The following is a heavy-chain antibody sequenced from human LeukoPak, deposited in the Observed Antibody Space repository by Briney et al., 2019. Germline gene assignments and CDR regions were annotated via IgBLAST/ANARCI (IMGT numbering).Heavy chain of an antibody. J-gene: IGHJ4*02. CDR2: IYSGGST. CDR1: GFTFSGSG. Sequence: GESLRLSCAASGFTFSGSGMHWVRQAPGKGLEWVSVIYSGGSTYYADSVKGRFTISRDNSKNTLYLQMNSLRVEDTAVYYCARDGAVMDYWGQGTLVTVSS. D-gene: IGHD3-16*01. CDR3: ARDGAVMDY. V-gene: IGHV3-66*01.